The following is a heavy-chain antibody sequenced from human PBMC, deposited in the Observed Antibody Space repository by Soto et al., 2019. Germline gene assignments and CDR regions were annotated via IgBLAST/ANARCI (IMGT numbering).Heavy chain of an antibody. Sequence: SETLSLTCAVSGGSISSSNWWSWVRQPPGKGLEWIGEIYHSGSTNYNPSLKSRVTISVDKSKNQFSLKLSSVTAADTAVYYCARVPGGYCSSTSCYRSPIWFDPWGQATLVTVSS. CDR3: ARVPGGYCSSTSCYRSPIWFDP. J-gene: IGHJ5*02. D-gene: IGHD2-2*02. V-gene: IGHV4-4*02. CDR1: GGSISSSNW. CDR2: IYHSGST.